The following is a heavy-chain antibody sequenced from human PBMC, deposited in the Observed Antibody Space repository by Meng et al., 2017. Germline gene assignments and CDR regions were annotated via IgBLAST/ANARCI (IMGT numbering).Heavy chain of an antibody. Sequence: QRLESGPGLVRPSETPSLPSTVSGDSVTVGSRYWSWIRQPPGKGLEWIGYIDYGGSTSYNPSLRSRVTISVDTSNNQFSLKLSSVTAADTAVFYCARTRGDYYFDYWGQGTLVTVSS. CDR3: ARTRGDYYFDY. V-gene: IGHV4-61*01. CDR1: GDSVTVGSRY. CDR2: IDYGGST. J-gene: IGHJ4*02. D-gene: IGHD3-16*01.